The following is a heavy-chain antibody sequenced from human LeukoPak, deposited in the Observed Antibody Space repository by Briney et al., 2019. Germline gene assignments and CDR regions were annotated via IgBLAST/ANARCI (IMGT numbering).Heavy chain of an antibody. V-gene: IGHV3-30*18. CDR1: GFTFSTYG. D-gene: IGHD3-22*01. Sequence: GRSLRLSCAASGFTFSTYGLHWVRQAPGKGLKWVSFISYDGSNKYYADSVKGRFTISRDNSKNTLYLQMNSLRAEDTAVYYCANTVRSPYYYDSSGYPRYWGQGTLVTVSS. J-gene: IGHJ4*02. CDR2: ISYDGSNK. CDR3: ANTVRSPYYYDSSGYPRY.